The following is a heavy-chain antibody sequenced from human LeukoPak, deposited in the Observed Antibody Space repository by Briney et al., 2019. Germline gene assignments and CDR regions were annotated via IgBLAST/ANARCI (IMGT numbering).Heavy chain of an antibody. CDR2: ISAYNGNT. Sequence: GASVKVSCKASGFTFTSFGFSWVRQAPGQGLEWMGWISAYNGNTNYAQNLQGRVTMTTDASTSTVYMELRSLRSDDTAVYYCAGDSSGYWRANAFDIWGQGTMVTVSS. V-gene: IGHV1-18*01. J-gene: IGHJ3*02. D-gene: IGHD3-22*01. CDR3: AGDSSGYWRANAFDI. CDR1: GFTFTSFG.